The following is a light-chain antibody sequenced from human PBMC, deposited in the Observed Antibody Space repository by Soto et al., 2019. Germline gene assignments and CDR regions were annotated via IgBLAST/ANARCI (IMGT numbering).Light chain of an antibody. CDR1: SSDIGDYNY. J-gene: IGLJ2*01. Sequence: QSALTQPASVSGSPGQSITISCTGTSSDIGDYNYVSWYQHHPGNAPKLIIYAASNRPPGVSNRFSGSKSGNTAFLTISGLQAEDEAEYYCSSSTSTTTLLFGGGTKLTVL. V-gene: IGLV2-14*01. CDR3: SSSTSTTTLL. CDR2: AAS.